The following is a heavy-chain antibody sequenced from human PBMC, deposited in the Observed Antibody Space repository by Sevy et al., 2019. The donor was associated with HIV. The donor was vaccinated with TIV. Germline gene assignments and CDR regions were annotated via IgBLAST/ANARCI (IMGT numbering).Heavy chain of an antibody. CDR1: GFIFSDYA. CDR3: AKFGDYYDSGGYYWYFDF. J-gene: IGHJ2*01. Sequence: GGSLRLSCAASGFIFSDYAMSWVRQAPGKGLEWVSSISGGDDSTHYADSVKGRFTVSRDNSKNTLYLQMNTLRAEDTALYYCAKFGDYYDSGGYYWYFDFWGRGTLVTVSS. V-gene: IGHV3-23*01. D-gene: IGHD3-22*01. CDR2: ISGGDDST.